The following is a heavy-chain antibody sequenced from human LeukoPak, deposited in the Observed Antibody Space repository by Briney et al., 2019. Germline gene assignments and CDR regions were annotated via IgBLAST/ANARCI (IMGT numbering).Heavy chain of an antibody. J-gene: IGHJ4*02. CDR3: AREGEYSSSWFSAGTWYSDY. D-gene: IGHD6-6*01. V-gene: IGHV3-23*01. Sequence: PGGSLRLSCAASGFPISTNGMSWVRQAPGKGLEWVSGIVGGDGGTYYADSVKGRFTISRDNSKNTLYLQMNSLRAEDTAVYNCAREGEYSSSWFSAGTWYSDYWGQGTLVTVSS. CDR2: IVGGDGGT. CDR1: GFPISTNG.